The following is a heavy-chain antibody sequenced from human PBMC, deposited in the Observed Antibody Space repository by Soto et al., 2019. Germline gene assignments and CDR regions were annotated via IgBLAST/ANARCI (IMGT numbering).Heavy chain of an antibody. CDR1: GVTFNNYV. D-gene: IGHD1-26*01. CDR3: ARDQRGAFDY. Sequence: PGGSVRLSCAASGVTFNNYVMSWVRQAPGKAPEWVAAVGGSGAGTYHADSVRGRFTSSRDNLNNILYLQMNSLRAEDTAMYYCARDQRGAFDYWGHGILLTVSS. CDR2: VGGSGAGT. J-gene: IGHJ4*01. V-gene: IGHV3-23*01.